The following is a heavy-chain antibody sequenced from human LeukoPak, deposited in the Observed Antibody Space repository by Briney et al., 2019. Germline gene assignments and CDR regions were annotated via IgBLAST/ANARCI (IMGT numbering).Heavy chain of an antibody. CDR1: GGTFSSYA. J-gene: IGHJ6*03. CDR2: IIPIFGTA. CDR3: ARGVVPAAIPDYYYYMDV. V-gene: IGHV1-69*05. D-gene: IGHD2-2*02. Sequence: ASVKVSCKASGGTFSSYAISWVRQAPGQGLEWMGGIIPIFGTANYAQKFQGRVTITTDESTSTAYMELSSLGSEDTAVYYCARGVVPAAIPDYYYYMDVWGKGTTVTVSS.